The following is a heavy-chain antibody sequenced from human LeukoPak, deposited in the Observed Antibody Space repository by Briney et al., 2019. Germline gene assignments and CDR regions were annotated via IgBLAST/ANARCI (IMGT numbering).Heavy chain of an antibody. Sequence: GGSLRLSCAASGFTFSSYEMNWVRQAPGKGLEWVSYISNSGSAKYYADSVKGRFTISRDNAKNSVYLQMNSLRAEDTAVYYCWIPPLKWFGESNRFDYWGQGTLVTVSS. J-gene: IGHJ4*02. CDR2: ISNSGSAK. CDR3: WIPPLKWFGESNRFDY. V-gene: IGHV3-48*03. D-gene: IGHD3-10*01. CDR1: GFTFSSYE.